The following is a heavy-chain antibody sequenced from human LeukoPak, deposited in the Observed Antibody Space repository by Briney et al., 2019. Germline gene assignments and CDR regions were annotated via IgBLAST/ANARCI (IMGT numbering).Heavy chain of an antibody. J-gene: IGHJ5*02. CDR2: ISSSGSTI. D-gene: IGHD3-3*01. Sequence: GGSLRLSCAASGFTFSDYYMSWIRQAPGRGLEWVSYISSSGSTIYYADSVKGRFTISRDNAKNSLYLQMNSLRAEDTAVYYCARAGFGFLEWPFQWFDPWGQGTLVTVSS. CDR1: GFTFSDYY. V-gene: IGHV3-11*04. CDR3: ARAGFGFLEWPFQWFDP.